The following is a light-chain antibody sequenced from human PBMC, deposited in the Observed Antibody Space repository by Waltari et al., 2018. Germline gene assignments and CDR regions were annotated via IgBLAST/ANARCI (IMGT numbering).Light chain of an antibody. CDR2: GAS. CDR3: QQYGSSILYT. V-gene: IGKV3-20*01. CDR1: QSLTKRY. J-gene: IGKJ2*01. Sequence: EVVLTQSPATLSLSPGASATLSCRASQSLTKRYLAWSQQKPGQAPRLLIYGASSRAAGIPDRFSGSGSGTDFTLIISRLEPDDFAVYYCQQYGSSILYTFGQGTKLEIK.